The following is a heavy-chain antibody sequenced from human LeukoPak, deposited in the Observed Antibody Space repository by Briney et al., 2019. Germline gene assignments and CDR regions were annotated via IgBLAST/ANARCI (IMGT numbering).Heavy chain of an antibody. CDR2: TNHRGSA. J-gene: IGHJ6*03. Sequence: SETLSLTCTVSGGHFSGYFWTWIRQPPGKGLEWIGQTNHRGSATYNPSLDSRVTISVDTSKNQFSLKLSSVTAADTAVYYCARGYCSGGSCYSYYYNYMDVWGKGTTVTVSS. CDR1: GGHFSGYF. D-gene: IGHD2-15*01. V-gene: IGHV4-34*01. CDR3: ARGYCSGGSCYSYYYNYMDV.